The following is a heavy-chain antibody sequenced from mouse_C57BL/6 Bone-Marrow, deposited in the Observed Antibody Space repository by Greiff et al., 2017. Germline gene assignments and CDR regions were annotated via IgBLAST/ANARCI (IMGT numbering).Heavy chain of an antibody. CDR2: IDPATGGT. CDR3: TKSSSFDY. D-gene: IGHD1-1*01. J-gene: IGHJ2*01. CDR1: GYTFTGYE. Sequence: VQLVEPGAELVRPGSSVTLSCKASGYTFTGYEMHWVKQRPMHGLEWIGAIDPATGGTPYNQKFKGKATLTVDKSSSTAYMELRSLTSEDSAVYYCTKSSSFDYWGQGTTLTVSS. V-gene: IGHV1-15*01.